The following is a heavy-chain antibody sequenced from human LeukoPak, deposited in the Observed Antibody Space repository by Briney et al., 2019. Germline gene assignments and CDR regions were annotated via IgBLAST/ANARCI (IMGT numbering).Heavy chain of an antibody. CDR2: MNPNSDNT. CDR3: ARVDFGVVEFDP. Sequence: ASVKVSCKASGYTFTSYDINWVRQATGQGLEWMGWMNPNSDNTGYAQKFQGRVTMTRNTSISTAYMELSSLRSEDTAVYYCARVDFGVVEFDPWGQGTLVTVSS. D-gene: IGHD3-3*01. CDR1: GYTFTSYD. V-gene: IGHV1-8*01. J-gene: IGHJ5*02.